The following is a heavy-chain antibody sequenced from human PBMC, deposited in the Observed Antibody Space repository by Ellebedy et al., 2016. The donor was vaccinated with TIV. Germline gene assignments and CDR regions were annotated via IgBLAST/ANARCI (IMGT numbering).Heavy chain of an antibody. Sequence: SETLSLXXTVSGGSISSYYWSWIRQPPGKGLEWIGYIYYSGSTNYNPSLKSRVTISVDTSKNQFSLKLSSVTAADTAVYYCARRQDLAVAGPFDYWGQGTLVTVSS. CDR2: IYYSGST. V-gene: IGHV4-59*08. D-gene: IGHD6-19*01. CDR3: ARRQDLAVAGPFDY. J-gene: IGHJ4*02. CDR1: GGSISSYY.